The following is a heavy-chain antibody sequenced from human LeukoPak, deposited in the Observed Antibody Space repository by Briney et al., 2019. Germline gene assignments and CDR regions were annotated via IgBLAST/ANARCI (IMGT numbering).Heavy chain of an antibody. CDR2: ISSSSSAK. CDR1: GFTFSSYS. Sequence: PGGSLRLACAASGFTFSSYSMNWVRQAPGKGLEWVSYISSSSSAKYYADSVKGRFTISRDNAKNSLYLQMNSLRAEDTAVYYCARDDYGPLDGWGQGTLVTVSS. V-gene: IGHV3-48*01. J-gene: IGHJ4*02. CDR3: ARDDYGPLDG. D-gene: IGHD4-17*01.